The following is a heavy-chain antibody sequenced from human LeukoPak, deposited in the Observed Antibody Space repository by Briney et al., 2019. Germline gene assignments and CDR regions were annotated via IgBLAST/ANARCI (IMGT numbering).Heavy chain of an antibody. D-gene: IGHD2-15*01. V-gene: IGHV4-39*01. Sequence: SETLSLTCTVSGGSTSSSSYYWGWIRQPPGKGLEWIVSIYYSGSTYYNPSLKSRVTISVDTSKNQFSLKLSSVTAADTAVYYCARQAVPISSGVGYFDYWAREPWSPSPQ. CDR1: GGSTSSSSYY. CDR3: ARQAVPISSGVGYFDY. J-gene: IGHJ4*02. CDR2: IYYSGST.